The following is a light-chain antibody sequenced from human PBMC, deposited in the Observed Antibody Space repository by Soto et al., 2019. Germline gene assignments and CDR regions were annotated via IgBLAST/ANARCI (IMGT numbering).Light chain of an antibody. Sequence: QSVLTQSPSVSGAPGRRVTISCTGSTSNIGAGYAVHWYQQLPGTAPKLLIYANNRPSGVPDRFSGSKSGTSASLAITGLQPEDEADYYCQSYDNALSAWVFGGGTKLTVL. J-gene: IGLJ3*02. CDR2: AN. V-gene: IGLV1-40*01. CDR3: QSYDNALSAWV. CDR1: TSNIGAGYA.